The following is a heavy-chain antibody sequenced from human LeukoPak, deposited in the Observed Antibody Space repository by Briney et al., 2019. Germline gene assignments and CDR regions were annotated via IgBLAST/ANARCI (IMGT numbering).Heavy chain of an antibody. CDR1: GFTFSSFG. D-gene: IGHD1-26*01. CDR2: ISGSGVST. J-gene: IGHJ4*02. V-gene: IGHV3-23*01. Sequence: GGSLRLSCAASGFTFSSFGMSWVRQAPGKGLEWVSAISGSGVSTYYADSVKGRFTISRDNSKNTLYLQMNSLRAEDTAVYYCAKGGSYWFGWGQGTLVTVSS. CDR3: AKGGSYWFG.